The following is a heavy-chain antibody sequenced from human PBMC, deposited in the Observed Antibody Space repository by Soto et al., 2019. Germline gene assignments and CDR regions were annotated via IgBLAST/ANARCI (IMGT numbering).Heavy chain of an antibody. CDR2: IYYSGST. CDR1: GGSISSYY. J-gene: IGHJ3*02. D-gene: IGHD2-15*01. Sequence: SETLSLTCTVSGGSISSYYWSWIRQPPGKGLEWIGYIYYSGSTNYNPSLKSRVTISVDTSKNQFSLKLSPVTAADTAVYYCARDQCSGGSCLDAFDIWGQGTMVTVSS. V-gene: IGHV4-59*01. CDR3: ARDQCSGGSCLDAFDI.